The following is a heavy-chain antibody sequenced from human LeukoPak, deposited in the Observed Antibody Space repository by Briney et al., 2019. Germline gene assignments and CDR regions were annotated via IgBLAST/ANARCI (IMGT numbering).Heavy chain of an antibody. CDR3: IRDFRSADL. Sequence: PGGSLRLSCAASGFTFTSYSMSRVRQAPGKGRDWVAVIPYDGSNKYYADSVKGRFTISRDNAKNTVYLEMNCLSVEDTATYYCIRDFRSADLWGQGTLVTVTS. CDR2: IPYDGSNK. CDR1: GFTFTSYS. V-gene: IGHV3-30-3*01. J-gene: IGHJ5*02.